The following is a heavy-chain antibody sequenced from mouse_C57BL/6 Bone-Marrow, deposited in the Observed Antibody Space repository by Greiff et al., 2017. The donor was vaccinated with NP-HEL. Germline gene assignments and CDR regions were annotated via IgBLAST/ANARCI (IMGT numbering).Heavy chain of an antibody. Sequence: GGGLVQPKGSLKLSCAASGFSFNTYAMNWVRQAPGKGLEWVARIRSKSNNYATYYADSVKDRFTISRDDSESMLYLQMNNLKTEDTAMYYCVRSDYGGFYAMDYWGQGTSVTVSS. V-gene: IGHV10-1*01. CDR3: VRSDYGGFYAMDY. CDR1: GFSFNTYA. J-gene: IGHJ4*01. CDR2: IRSKSNNYAT. D-gene: IGHD2-4*01.